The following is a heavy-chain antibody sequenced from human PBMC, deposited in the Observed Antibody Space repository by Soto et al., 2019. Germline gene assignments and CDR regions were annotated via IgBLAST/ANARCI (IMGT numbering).Heavy chain of an antibody. CDR3: AKDGVERWELLEAPGDNWFDP. CDR2: IWFDGRNQ. D-gene: IGHD1-26*01. V-gene: IGHV3-33*06. CDR1: GFTFSNYG. J-gene: IGHJ5*02. Sequence: PGGSLRLSCVASGFTFSNYGMHWVRQAPGRGLEWVAGIWFDGRNQYYGDSVEGRFTISRDNSKNTLYLNMNSLRDEDTAVYYCAKDGVERWELLEAPGDNWFDPWGQGTLVTVSS.